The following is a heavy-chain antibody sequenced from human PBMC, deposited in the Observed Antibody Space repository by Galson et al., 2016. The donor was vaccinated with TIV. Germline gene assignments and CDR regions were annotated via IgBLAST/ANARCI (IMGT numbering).Heavy chain of an antibody. Sequence: SLRLSCAASGFAFSIFAMNWVRQAPGKGLEWVSVISGSGYSTHYADSVKGRFTISRDNSKSTLYLQMNSLRVEDKAVYYCAKDRLLFLEWSFPNNMDVWGQGTTVTVSS. CDR1: GFAFSIFA. D-gene: IGHD3-3*01. J-gene: IGHJ6*02. CDR2: ISGSGYST. V-gene: IGHV3-23*01. CDR3: AKDRLLFLEWSFPNNMDV.